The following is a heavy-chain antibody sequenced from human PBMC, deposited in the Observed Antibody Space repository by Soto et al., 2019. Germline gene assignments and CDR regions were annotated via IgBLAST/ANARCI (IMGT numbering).Heavy chain of an antibody. CDR1: GFTFSSYS. CDR3: ARDSVYYDSSGYYYHAFDI. V-gene: IGHV3-21*01. CDR2: ISSSSSYI. Sequence: GGSLRLSCAASGFTFSSYSMNWVRQAPGKGLEWVSSISSSSSYIYYADSVKGRFTISRDNAKNSLYLQMNSLRAEDTAVYYCARDSVYYDSSGYYYHAFDIWGQGTMVTVSS. D-gene: IGHD3-22*01. J-gene: IGHJ3*02.